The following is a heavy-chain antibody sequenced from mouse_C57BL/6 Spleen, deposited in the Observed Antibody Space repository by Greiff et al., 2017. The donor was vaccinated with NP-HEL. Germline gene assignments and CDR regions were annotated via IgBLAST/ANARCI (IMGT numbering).Heavy chain of an antibody. CDR3: ARTPLYYYGSSHGYYFDY. CDR2: IYPGGGYT. V-gene: IGHV1-63*01. J-gene: IGHJ2*01. CDR1: GYTFTNYW. Sequence: QVQLQQSGAELVRPGTSVKMSCKASGYTFTNYWIGWAKQRPGHGLEWIGDIYPGGGYTNYNEKFKGKATLTADKSSSTAYMQFSSLTSEDSAIYYCARTPLYYYGSSHGYYFDYWGQGTTLTVSS. D-gene: IGHD1-1*01.